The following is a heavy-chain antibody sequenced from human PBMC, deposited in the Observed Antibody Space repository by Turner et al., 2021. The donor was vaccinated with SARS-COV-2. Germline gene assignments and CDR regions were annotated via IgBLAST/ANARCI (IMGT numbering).Heavy chain of an antibody. CDR1: GSTFPGYY. CDR2: INPNSGAT. J-gene: IGHJ3*02. CDR3: ARSSSIYSSGWYRPRGAFDI. Sequence: QVQLVQSGAEVKKPGASVKVSAKASGSTFPGYYMHWVRQAPGQGLEWMGWINPNSGATNFEQKFQGGVTMTRDTSISTTYMELSRLRSDDTAVYYCARSSSIYSSGWYRPRGAFDIWGQGTMVTVSS. D-gene: IGHD6-19*01. V-gene: IGHV1-2*02.